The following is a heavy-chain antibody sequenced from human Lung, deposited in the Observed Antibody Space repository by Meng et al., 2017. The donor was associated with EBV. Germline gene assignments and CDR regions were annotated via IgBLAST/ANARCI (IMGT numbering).Heavy chain of an antibody. Sequence: QVRRVQSGSELKKPGASVRISCKASGSTFTTYGMNWVRQAPGQGLEWMGWINTNTGKPTYAQGLTGRFVFSLDTSVSTAYLQISSLKAEDTAVYYCARDSEAADYWGQGTLVTVSS. CDR2: INTNTGKP. V-gene: IGHV7-4-1*02. CDR3: ARDSEAADY. CDR1: GSTFTTYG. J-gene: IGHJ4*02. D-gene: IGHD6-25*01.